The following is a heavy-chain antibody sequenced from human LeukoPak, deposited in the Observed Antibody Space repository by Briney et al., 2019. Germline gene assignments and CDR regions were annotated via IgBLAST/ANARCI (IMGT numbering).Heavy chain of an antibody. D-gene: IGHD3-22*01. CDR3: ATIVYFYDSGGYFDY. Sequence: TGGSLRLSCAASGFTFSRYWMSWVRQAPGKGLEWVANIKQDGSETYYVDSVKGRFTISRDNAKNSLYLQMNSLRAEDTAVYYCATIVYFYDSGGYFDYWGQGTLVTVSS. J-gene: IGHJ4*02. V-gene: IGHV3-7*02. CDR1: GFTFSRYW. CDR2: IKQDGSET.